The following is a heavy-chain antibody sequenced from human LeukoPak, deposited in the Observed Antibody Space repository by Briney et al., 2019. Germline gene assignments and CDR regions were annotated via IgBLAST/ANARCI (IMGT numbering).Heavy chain of an antibody. Sequence: PGGSLRLSCAASGFTFSGSAMHWVRQASGKGLEWVGRIRSKANSYATAYAASVKGRFTISRDDSKNTAYLQMNSLKTEDTAVYYCTRLTSYYDSSGYYYFDYWGQGTLVTVSS. V-gene: IGHV3-73*01. CDR1: GFTFSGSA. CDR3: TRLTSYYDSSGYYYFDY. CDR2: IRSKANSYAT. J-gene: IGHJ4*02. D-gene: IGHD3-22*01.